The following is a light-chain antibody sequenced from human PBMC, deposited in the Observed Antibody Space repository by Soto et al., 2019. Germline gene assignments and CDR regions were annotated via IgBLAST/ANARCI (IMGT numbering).Light chain of an antibody. Sequence: QSVLTQPPSASGSPGHSVTISCTGTSSDVGGYTYVSWYQQHPGKAPKLMIYEVSKRPSGVPERFSGSKSVNTASLTVSGLQDEDEADYYCSSYAGSNNLVVFGGWTKLTVL. CDR2: EVS. CDR1: SSDVGGYTY. CDR3: SSYAGSNNLVV. J-gene: IGLJ2*01. V-gene: IGLV2-8*01.